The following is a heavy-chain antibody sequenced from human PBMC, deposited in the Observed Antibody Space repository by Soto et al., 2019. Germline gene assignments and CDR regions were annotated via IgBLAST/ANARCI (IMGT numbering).Heavy chain of an antibody. CDR3: ASSHYDILTGYLERIDY. Sequence: SETLSLTCTVSGGSISSSSYYWGWIRQPPGKGLEWIGSIYYSGYTYYNPSLKSRVTISVDTSKNQFSLKLSSVTAADTAVYYCASSHYDILTGYLERIDYWGQGTLVTVSS. D-gene: IGHD3-9*01. CDR1: GGSISSSSYY. J-gene: IGHJ4*02. CDR2: IYYSGYT. V-gene: IGHV4-39*07.